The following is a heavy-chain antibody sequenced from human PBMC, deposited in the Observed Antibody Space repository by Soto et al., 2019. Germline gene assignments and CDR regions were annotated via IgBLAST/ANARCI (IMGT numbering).Heavy chain of an antibody. D-gene: IGHD3-10*01. CDR1: GFTFSSYA. CDR3: AKERLWFGEAVFYGMDV. CDR2: ISGSGGST. J-gene: IGHJ6*02. Sequence: PGGSLRLFCAASGFTFSSYAMSWVRQAPGKGLEWVSAISGSGGSTYYADSVKGRFTISRDNSKNTLYLQMNSLRAEDTAVYYCAKERLWFGEAVFYGMDVWGQGTTVTVSS. V-gene: IGHV3-23*01.